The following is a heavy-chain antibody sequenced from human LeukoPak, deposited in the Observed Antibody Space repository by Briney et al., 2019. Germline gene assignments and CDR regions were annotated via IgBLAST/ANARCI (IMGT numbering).Heavy chain of an antibody. V-gene: IGHV1-69*13. CDR2: IIPIFGTA. Sequence: SVKVSCKASGGTFSSYAISWVRQAPGQGLEWMGGIIPIFGTANYAQKFQGRVTITADESTSTAYMELSSLRSEDTAVYYCAVKTSTVTTGWLDPWGQGTLVTVSS. CDR3: AVKTSTVTTGWLDP. D-gene: IGHD4-11*01. CDR1: GGTFSSYA. J-gene: IGHJ5*02.